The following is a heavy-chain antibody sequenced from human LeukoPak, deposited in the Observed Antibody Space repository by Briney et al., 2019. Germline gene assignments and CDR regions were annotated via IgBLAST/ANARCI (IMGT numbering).Heavy chain of an antibody. CDR1: GGSIRSSSYY. D-gene: IGHD3-9*01. V-gene: IGHV4-39*07. J-gene: IGHJ6*02. Sequence: SETLSLTCTVSGGSIRSSSYYWGWIRQPPGKGLEWIGSIYYSGSTYYNPSLKSRVTISVDTSKNQFSLKLSSVTAADTAVYYCARERDGGYFDWLSPADVWGQGTTVTVSS. CDR3: ARERDGGYFDWLSPADV. CDR2: IYYSGST.